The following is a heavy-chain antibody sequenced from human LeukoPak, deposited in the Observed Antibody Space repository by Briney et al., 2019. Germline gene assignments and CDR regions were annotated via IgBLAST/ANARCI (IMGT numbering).Heavy chain of an antibody. V-gene: IGHV3-7*01. J-gene: IGHJ4*02. CDR2: IKHDGSEK. CDR1: GFIFTNYF. CDR3: ATDRGWRTSGYYLYYFEY. D-gene: IGHD3-3*01. Sequence: GGSLRLSCAASGFIFTNYFVSWVRQAPGKGLEWVASIKHDGSEKYYVDSVRGRFTISRDNTENSLYLQMSSLRAEDTAVYYCATDRGWRTSGYYLYYFEYWGQGTLVTFSS.